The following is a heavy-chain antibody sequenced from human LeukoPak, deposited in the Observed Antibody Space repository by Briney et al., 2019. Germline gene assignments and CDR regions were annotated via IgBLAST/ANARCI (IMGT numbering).Heavy chain of an antibody. V-gene: IGHV3-48*03. J-gene: IGHJ4*02. D-gene: IGHD4/OR15-4a*01. Sequence: GGSLRLSCAASGFTFSSYEMNWVRQAPGKGLEWVSYISSSGSTIYYADSVKGRFTISRDNSKNTLYLQMDSLRAEDTAVYYCARRAGAYSHPYDYWGQGTLVTVSS. CDR2: ISSSGSTI. CDR3: ARRAGAYSHPYDY. CDR1: GFTFSSYE.